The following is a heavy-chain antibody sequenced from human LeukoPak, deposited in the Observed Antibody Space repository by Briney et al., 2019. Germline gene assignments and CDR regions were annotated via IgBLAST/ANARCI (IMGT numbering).Heavy chain of an antibody. Sequence: PQTLSLTCTVSGGSINSGGYYWSWIRQHPGKGLEWIGHIYYSGSTYYNPSLKSRVTISVDTSKNQFSLKLSSVTAADTAVYYCGAGTFDAFDIWGQGTMVTVSS. D-gene: IGHD3-10*01. CDR3: GAGTFDAFDI. CDR2: IYYSGST. CDR1: GGSINSGGYY. J-gene: IGHJ3*02. V-gene: IGHV4-31*03.